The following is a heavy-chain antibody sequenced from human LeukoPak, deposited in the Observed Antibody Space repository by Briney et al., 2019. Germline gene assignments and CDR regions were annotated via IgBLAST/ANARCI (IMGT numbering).Heavy chain of an antibody. CDR3: ATSSYYDILTGYSGDPASVAY. CDR1: GFTFSSYA. CDR2: ISGSGGST. V-gene: IGHV3-23*01. Sequence: GGSLRLSCAASGFTFSSYAMSWVRQAPGKGLEWVSAISGSGGSTYYADSVKGRFTISRENSKNTLYLQMNSLRAEDTAVYYCATSSYYDILTGYSGDPASVAYWGQGTLVTVSS. D-gene: IGHD3-9*01. J-gene: IGHJ4*02.